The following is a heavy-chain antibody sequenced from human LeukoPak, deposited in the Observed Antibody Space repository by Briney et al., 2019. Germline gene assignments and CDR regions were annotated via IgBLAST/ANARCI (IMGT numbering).Heavy chain of an antibody. J-gene: IGHJ4*02. D-gene: IGHD6-19*01. CDR3: ARESGRLAMVFDY. Sequence: SETLSLTCTVSGGSITGCYWSWIRQPPGKGLEWIGYIYYSGITNYNPSLKSRVTISVDTSKNQFSLKLSSVTAADTAVYYCARESGRLAMVFDYWGQGTLVTVSS. V-gene: IGHV4-59*01. CDR1: GGSITGCY. CDR2: IYYSGIT.